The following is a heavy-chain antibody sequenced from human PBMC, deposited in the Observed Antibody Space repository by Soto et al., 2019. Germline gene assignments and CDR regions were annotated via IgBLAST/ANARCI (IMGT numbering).Heavy chain of an antibody. Sequence: SETLSLTCAVYGGSFSGYYWSWIRQPPGKGLEWIGEINHSGSTNYNPSLKSRVTLSVDTSKTQFSLKLTSVIAADSAVYYCAKDKPGGYSSNDAYDIWGQGTMVTVS. CDR2: INHSGST. D-gene: IGHD5-12*01. V-gene: IGHV4-34*01. J-gene: IGHJ3*02. CDR3: AKDKPGGYSSNDAYDI. CDR1: GGSFSGYY.